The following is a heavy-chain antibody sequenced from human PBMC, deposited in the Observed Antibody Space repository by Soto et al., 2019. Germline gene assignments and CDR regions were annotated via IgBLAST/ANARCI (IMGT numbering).Heavy chain of an antibody. CDR3: ARRFAYCSGGSCDQYNWFDP. CDR2: IYYSGST. CDR1: GGSISSSSYY. Sequence: QLQLQESGPGLVKPSETLSLTCTVSGGSISSSSYYWGWIRQPPGKGLEWIGSIYYSGSTYYNPSLKSRVTISVDTSKNQFSLKLSSVTAADTAVYYCARRFAYCSGGSCDQYNWFDPWGHGTLVTVSS. D-gene: IGHD2-15*01. J-gene: IGHJ5*02. V-gene: IGHV4-39*01.